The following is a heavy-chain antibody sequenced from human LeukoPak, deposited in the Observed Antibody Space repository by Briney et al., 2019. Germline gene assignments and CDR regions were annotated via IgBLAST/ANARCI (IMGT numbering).Heavy chain of an antibody. J-gene: IGHJ4*02. CDR3: ARKGHSGSYYGLPDYFDY. CDR2: IYYSGST. D-gene: IGHD1-26*01. CDR1: GGSISSSSYY. V-gene: IGHV4-39*01. Sequence: PSETLSLTCTVSGGSISSSSYYWGWIRQPPGKGLEWIGSIYYSGSTYYNPSLKSRVTISVDTSKNQFSLKLSSVTAADTAVYYCARKGHSGSYYGLPDYFDYWGQGTLVTVSS.